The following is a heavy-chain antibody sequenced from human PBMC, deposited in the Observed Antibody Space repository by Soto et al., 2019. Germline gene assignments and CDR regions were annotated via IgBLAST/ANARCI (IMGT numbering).Heavy chain of an antibody. Sequence: PSETLSLTCSVSGAALNSGNYYWSWIRQVPGKGLEWIGHIYVTGAVDYNPSLRDRITISQDTSERQFSLNLRLVTAADTAVYYRARLRIATNNYKWFDPWGQGTLVT. CDR2: IYVTGAV. D-gene: IGHD2-21*01. J-gene: IGHJ5*02. V-gene: IGHV4-31*03. CDR3: ARLRIATNNYKWFDP. CDR1: GAALNSGNYY.